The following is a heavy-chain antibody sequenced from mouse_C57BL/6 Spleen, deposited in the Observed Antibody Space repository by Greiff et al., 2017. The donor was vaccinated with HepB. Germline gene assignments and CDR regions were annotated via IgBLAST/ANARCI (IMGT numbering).Heavy chain of an antibody. D-gene: IGHD2-3*01. CDR3: TNMKDYFDY. V-gene: IGHV1-15*01. CDR1: GYTFTDYE. Sequence: VKLQQSGAELVRPGASVTLSCKASGYTFTDYEMHWVKQTPVHGLEWIGAIDPETGGTAYNQKFKGKAILTADKSSSTAYMELRSLTSEDSAVYYCTNMKDYFDYWGQGTTLTVSS. J-gene: IGHJ2*01. CDR2: IDPETGGT.